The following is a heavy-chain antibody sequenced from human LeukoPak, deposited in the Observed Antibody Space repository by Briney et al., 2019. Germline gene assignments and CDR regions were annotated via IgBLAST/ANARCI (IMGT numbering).Heavy chain of an antibody. D-gene: IGHD6-19*01. CDR2: IYTSGST. Sequence: SETLSLTCTVSGGSISSGSYYWSWIRQPAGKGLEWIGRIYTSGSTNYNPSLKSRVTISVDTSKNQFSLKLSSVTAADTAVYYCASNKGQWLFSDWGQGTLVTVSS. CDR1: GGSISSGSYY. CDR3: ASNKGQWLFSD. V-gene: IGHV4-61*02. J-gene: IGHJ4*02.